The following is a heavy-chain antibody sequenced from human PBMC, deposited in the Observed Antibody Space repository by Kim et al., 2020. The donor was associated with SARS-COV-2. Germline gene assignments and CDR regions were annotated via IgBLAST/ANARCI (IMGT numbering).Heavy chain of an antibody. CDR3: ARDDDSYYGLDV. Sequence: GGSLRLSCEASGYSFSDHYMNWIRQAPGKGLEWISYISSGGHHIYYADSVKGRFTISRDNAKNSLYLQMTSLRDDDTATYYCARDDDSYYGLDVWGQGTT. J-gene: IGHJ6*02. CDR1: GYSFSDHY. V-gene: IGHV3-11*01. CDR2: ISSGGHHI. D-gene: IGHD3-16*01.